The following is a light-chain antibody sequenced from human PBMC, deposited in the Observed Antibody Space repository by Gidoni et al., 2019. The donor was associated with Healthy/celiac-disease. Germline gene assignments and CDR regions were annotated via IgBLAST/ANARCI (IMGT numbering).Light chain of an antibody. J-gene: IGKJ5*01. CDR1: QSVLYSSNNKNY. CDR3: QQYYSYLPFT. CDR2: WAS. Sequence: DIGMTQRAEWRAGSLGARGTINCKSRQSVLYSSNNKNYLAWYQQKPGQPPKLLIYWASTRESGVPDRFSCSVSFTDFPLTFSSLQAIDVAVYYCQQYYSYLPFTFGQGTRLEIK. V-gene: IGKV4-1*01.